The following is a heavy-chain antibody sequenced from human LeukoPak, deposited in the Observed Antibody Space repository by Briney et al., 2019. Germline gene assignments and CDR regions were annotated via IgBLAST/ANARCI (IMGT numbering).Heavy chain of an antibody. D-gene: IGHD2-21*02. CDR2: IIPIFGTA. J-gene: IGHJ1*01. V-gene: IGHV1-69*13. CDR3: ASPPGCGGDCYSGYFQH. CDR1: GGTFSSYA. Sequence: SVKVSCKASGGTFSSYAISWVRQAPGQGLEWMGGIIPIFGTANYAQKFQGRVTITADESTSTAYMELNSLRSEDTAVYYCASPPGCGGDCYSGYFQHWGQGTLVTVSS.